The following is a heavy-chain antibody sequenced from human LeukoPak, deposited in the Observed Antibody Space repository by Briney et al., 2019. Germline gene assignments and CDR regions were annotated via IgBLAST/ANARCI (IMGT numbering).Heavy chain of an antibody. J-gene: IGHJ4*02. CDR2: ISYDGSNK. CDR3: AKAYDSGWYISDY. CDR1: GFTFYFYP. D-gene: IGHD6-19*01. Sequence: GNSLRLSCSASGFTFYFYPVQCAPHATGEAGVGVADISYDGSNKYYVDSVKGRFTISRENSKHSLYLQMTSLRAEDATVYYCAKAYDSGWYISDYWGQGTLVTVSS. V-gene: IGHV3-30*18.